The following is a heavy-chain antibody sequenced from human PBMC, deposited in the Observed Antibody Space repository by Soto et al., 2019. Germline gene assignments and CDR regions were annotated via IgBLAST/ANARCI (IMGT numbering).Heavy chain of an antibody. CDR3: ARGSSSGESDY. V-gene: IGHV3-11*05. Sequence: QVQLVESGRGLVKPGGSLRLSCAASGFTFSDYYMSWIRQAPGKGLEWVSYISSSSSYTNYADSVKGRFTISRDNAKNSLYLQMNSLRAEDTAVYYCARGSSSGESDYWGQGTLVTVSS. CDR2: ISSSSSYT. D-gene: IGHD6-13*01. J-gene: IGHJ4*02. CDR1: GFTFSDYY.